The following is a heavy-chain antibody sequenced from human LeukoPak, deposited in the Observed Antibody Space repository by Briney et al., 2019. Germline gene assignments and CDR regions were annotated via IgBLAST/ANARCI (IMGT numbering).Heavy chain of an antibody. CDR3: ARGGSGSYSWFDP. D-gene: IGHD3-10*01. Sequence: ASVKVSCKASGYTFTSYGISWVRQAPGQGLEWMGWISAYNGNTNYAQKFQGRVTMTRNTSINTAYMELSSLRSEDTAVYYCARGGSGSYSWFDPWGQGTLVTVSS. CDR1: GYTFTSYG. J-gene: IGHJ5*02. CDR2: ISAYNGNT. V-gene: IGHV1-18*01.